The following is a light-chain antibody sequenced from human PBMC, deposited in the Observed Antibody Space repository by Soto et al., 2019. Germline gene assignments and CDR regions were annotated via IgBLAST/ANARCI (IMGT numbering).Light chain of an antibody. Sequence: DIQMTQSPSTLSAYVGERVTITCRASQSISPWLAWYQKKPGKAPNLLIYRASNLQTGDPSRFSGSGSGTEFTLTINSLQPDDFATYYCQQYRGRPYTFGQGTKLEIE. CDR2: RAS. CDR1: QSISPW. J-gene: IGKJ2*01. CDR3: QQYRGRPYT. V-gene: IGKV1-5*03.